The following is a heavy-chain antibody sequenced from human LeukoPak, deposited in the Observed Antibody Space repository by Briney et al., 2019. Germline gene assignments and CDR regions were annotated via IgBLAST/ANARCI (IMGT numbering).Heavy chain of an antibody. CDR1: GFTFSSYA. Sequence: PGGSLRLSCAASGFTFSSYAMSWVGQAPGKGLEWVSAISGSGGSTYYADSVKCRFAISRDNSKNTLYLQMNSLRAEDTAVYYCAKSQDDFWSGYPLFLDYWGQGTLVTVSS. CDR3: AKSQDDFWSGYPLFLDY. J-gene: IGHJ4*02. CDR2: ISGSGGST. D-gene: IGHD3-3*01. V-gene: IGHV3-23*01.